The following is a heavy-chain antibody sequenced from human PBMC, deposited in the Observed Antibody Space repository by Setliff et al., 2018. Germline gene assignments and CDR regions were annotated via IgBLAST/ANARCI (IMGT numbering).Heavy chain of an antibody. CDR1: RGSISSSY. CDR3: ARAFDSSGYYGESHTHYFDN. D-gene: IGHD3-22*01. CDR2: IYYSGNT. J-gene: IGHJ4*02. V-gene: IGHV4-59*08. Sequence: SETLSLTCTVSRGSISSSYWSWIRQPPGKGLEWIGYIYYSGNTNYNPSLKSRVTISVDTSKNQFSLNLYSVTAADTAVYYCARAFDSSGYYGESHTHYFDNWGQGTLVTVSS.